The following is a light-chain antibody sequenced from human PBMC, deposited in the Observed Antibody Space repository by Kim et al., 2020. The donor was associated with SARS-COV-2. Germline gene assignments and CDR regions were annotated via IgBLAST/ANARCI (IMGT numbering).Light chain of an antibody. CDR2: RNN. J-gene: IGLJ2*01. V-gene: IGLV1-47*01. CDR1: SSNIGSNY. Sequence: QAVLTQPPSASGTPGQRVTISCSGSSSNIGSNYVSWYQHLPGTAPKLLIYRNNQRPSGVPDRFSGSKSGTSASLAISGLRSEDEAEYYCAAWDDSLSGGVVFGGGTKLTAL. CDR3: AAWDDSLSGGVV.